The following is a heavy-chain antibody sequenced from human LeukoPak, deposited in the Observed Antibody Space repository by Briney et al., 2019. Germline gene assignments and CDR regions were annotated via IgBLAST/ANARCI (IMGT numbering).Heavy chain of an antibody. CDR1: GFTFSDFG. CDR2: ISSSSLSI. Sequence: GGSLRLSCAASGFTFSDFGMTWVRQAPGKGLEWVSYISSSSLSIYYADSVKGRFTISRDNARNSLYLQMNSLRVEDTAMYYCARDATPTQLWFRGSFDYWGLGALVTVAS. J-gene: IGHJ4*02. D-gene: IGHD5-18*01. V-gene: IGHV3-48*01. CDR3: ARDATPTQLWFRGSFDY.